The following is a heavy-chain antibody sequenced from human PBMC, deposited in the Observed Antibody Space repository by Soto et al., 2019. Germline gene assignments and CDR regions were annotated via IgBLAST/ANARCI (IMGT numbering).Heavy chain of an antibody. CDR2: IYYSGST. V-gene: IGHV4-59*01. Sequence: PSETLSLSCTVSGGSISRYSWSWIRQPPGKGLEWIGYIYYSGSTNYNPSLKSRVPISVDTSKNQFSLKLSSVTAADTAVYYCARALIGSSSWYDYYYYGMDVWGQGTTVTVSS. CDR3: ARALIGSSSWYDYYYYGMDV. CDR1: GGSISRYS. D-gene: IGHD6-13*01. J-gene: IGHJ6*01.